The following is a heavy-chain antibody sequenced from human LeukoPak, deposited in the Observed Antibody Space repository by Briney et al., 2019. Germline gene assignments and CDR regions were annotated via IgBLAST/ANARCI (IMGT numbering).Heavy chain of an antibody. CDR1: GFTFSSYA. D-gene: IGHD3-22*01. CDR2: ISGSGGST. V-gene: IGHV3-23*01. J-gene: IGHJ4*02. Sequence: GGSLRLSCAASGFTFSSYAMSWVRQAPGKGLEWVSAISGSGGSTYYADSVKGRFTISRDNSENTLYLQMNSLRAEDTAVYYCAKGGFKGYYYDSPGFDYWGQGTLVTVSS. CDR3: AKGGFKGYYYDSPGFDY.